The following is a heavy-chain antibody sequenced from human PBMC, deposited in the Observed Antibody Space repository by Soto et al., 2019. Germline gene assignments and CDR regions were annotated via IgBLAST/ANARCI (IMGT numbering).Heavy chain of an antibody. CDR1: GYTLSSYY. CDR2: INTSGGST. D-gene: IGHD6-19*01. V-gene: IGHV1-46*03. CDR3: ARASVSGRRFDY. Sequence: QVQLVQSGAEVKKPGASVKVSCKASGYTLSSYYMHWVRQAPGQGLEWMGIINTSGGSTTYAQKFQGRVTMTRDTSTSTVYMELSSLTSEDTAVYYCARASVSGRRFDYRGEGTLVTVSS. J-gene: IGHJ4*02.